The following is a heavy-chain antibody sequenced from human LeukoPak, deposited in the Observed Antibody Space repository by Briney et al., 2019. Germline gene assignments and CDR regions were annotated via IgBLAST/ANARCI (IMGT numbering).Heavy chain of an antibody. D-gene: IGHD3-10*01. J-gene: IGHJ4*02. CDR2: IYYSGST. Sequence: SETLSLTCTVSGGSISSSSYYWGWIRQPPGKGLEWIGSIYYSGSTYYNPSLKSRVTISVDTSKNQFSLKLSSVTAADTAVYYCARVPRWRGSGSYYGVYWGQGTLVTVSS. CDR1: GGSISSSSYY. V-gene: IGHV4-39*07. CDR3: ARVPRWRGSGSYYGVY.